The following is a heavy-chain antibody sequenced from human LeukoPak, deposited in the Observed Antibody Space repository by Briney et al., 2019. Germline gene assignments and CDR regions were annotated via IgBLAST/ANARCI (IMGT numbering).Heavy chain of an antibody. CDR2: ISYDGSNK. V-gene: IGHV3-30*04. CDR1: GFTFSSYA. Sequence: GGSLRLSCAASGFTFSSYAMHWVRQAPGKGLEWVAVISYDGSNKYYADSVKGRFTISRDNAKNSLYLQMNSLRAEDTAVYYCARAHNWKYGSFDFWGQGTLVTVSS. CDR3: ARAHNWKYGSFDF. J-gene: IGHJ4*02. D-gene: IGHD1-7*01.